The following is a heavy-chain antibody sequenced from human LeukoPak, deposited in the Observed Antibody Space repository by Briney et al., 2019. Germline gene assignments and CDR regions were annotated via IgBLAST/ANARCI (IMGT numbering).Heavy chain of an antibody. CDR1: GFSFSSYE. D-gene: IGHD6-13*01. CDR3: ARDRGIGDY. J-gene: IGHJ4*02. V-gene: IGHV3-48*03. CDR2: ISSSGRTT. Sequence: PGGSLRLSCAASGFSFSSYEMNWVRQAPGKGLEWVSYISSSGRTTYYADSVKGRFTMSRDNAKNSLYLQMNSLRDDDTAVYYCARDRGIGDYWGQGTLVTVSS.